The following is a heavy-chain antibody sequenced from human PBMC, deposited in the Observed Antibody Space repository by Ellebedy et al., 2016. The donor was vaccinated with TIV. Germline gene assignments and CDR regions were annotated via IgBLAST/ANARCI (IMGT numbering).Heavy chain of an antibody. D-gene: IGHD2/OR15-2a*01. V-gene: IGHV3-33*08. J-gene: IGHJ6*02. CDR3: ARDGVRPYFYNGMDV. CDR1: GFTFSTYN. Sequence: GESLKISCAASGFTFSTYNMHWVRQAPGKGLEWVAVIWYDGSNTQYVDSVKGRFTMSRDNSKNMVYLQMNSLRAEDTAVYYCARDGVRPYFYNGMDVWGQGTTVSVSS. CDR2: IWYDGSNT.